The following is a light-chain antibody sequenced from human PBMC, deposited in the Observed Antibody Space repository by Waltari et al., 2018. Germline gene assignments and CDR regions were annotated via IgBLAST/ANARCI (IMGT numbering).Light chain of an antibody. CDR1: KSVFYSPNNKNY. CDR3: QQYYSIPYT. CDR2: WAS. Sequence: DIVMTQSPDSLAVSLGERATINCKSSKSVFYSPNNKNYLAWYQQKPGQPPKLLIYWASTRESGVPDRFSGSGSGTDFTLTISSLQAEDVAVYYCQQYYSIPYTFGQGTKLEIK. J-gene: IGKJ2*01. V-gene: IGKV4-1*01.